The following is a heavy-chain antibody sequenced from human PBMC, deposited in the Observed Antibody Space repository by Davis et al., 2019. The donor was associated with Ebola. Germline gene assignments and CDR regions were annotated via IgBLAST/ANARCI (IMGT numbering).Heavy chain of an antibody. J-gene: IGHJ5*02. CDR3: AKDPNYDILTGYPNWFDP. V-gene: IGHV3-23*01. CDR2: ISGSGGST. Sequence: GESLKISCAASGFTFSSYAMSWVRQAPGKGLEWVSAISGSGGSTYYADSVKGRFTISRDNSKNTLYLQMNSLRAEDTAVYYCAKDPNYDILTGYPNWFDPWGQGTLVTVSS. D-gene: IGHD3-9*01. CDR1: GFTFSSYA.